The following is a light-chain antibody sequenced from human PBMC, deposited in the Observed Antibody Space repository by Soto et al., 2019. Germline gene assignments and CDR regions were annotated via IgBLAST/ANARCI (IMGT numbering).Light chain of an antibody. V-gene: IGLV2-23*02. J-gene: IGLJ2*01. CDR2: EVS. CDR3: CSAASGRPWV. Sequence: QSALTQPASVSGSPGQSITISCTGTSSDVGSYNHVSWYQQHPGKAPKLMIYEVSDRTSGVSYRFSGSKSGSTASLTISGLQAEDEADYYCCSAASGRPWVFGGGTKVTVL. CDR1: SSDVGSYNH.